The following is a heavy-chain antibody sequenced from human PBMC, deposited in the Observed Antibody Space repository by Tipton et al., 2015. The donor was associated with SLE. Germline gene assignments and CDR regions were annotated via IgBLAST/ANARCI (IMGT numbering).Heavy chain of an antibody. CDR1: GGSISSSSYY. CDR2: IFYSGRT. CDR3: ARDLDGYNYGDY. J-gene: IGHJ4*02. V-gene: IGHV4-39*07. D-gene: IGHD5-24*01. Sequence: TLSLTCTVSGGSISSSSYYWGWIRQPPGKGLEWIGSIFYSGRTDYNPSLKSRVTMSLDTSENQFSLKLSSVTAADTAVYYCARDLDGYNYGDYWGQGILVTVSS.